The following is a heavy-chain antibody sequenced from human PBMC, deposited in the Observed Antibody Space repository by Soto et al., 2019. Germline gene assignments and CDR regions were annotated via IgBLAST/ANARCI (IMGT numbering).Heavy chain of an antibody. D-gene: IGHD6-6*01. Sequence: EVQLVESGGGLVQPGGSLRLSCSASGFTFSSYWMHWVRQAPGKGRVWVSHINNDGSSTIYADSVRGRFTISRDNAKNTLYLEMTDLRAEDKAVYFCARAARYYYMDVCGKGTKVTVSS. CDR3: ARAARYYYMDV. CDR1: GFTFSSYW. V-gene: IGHV3-74*01. J-gene: IGHJ6*03. CDR2: INNDGSST.